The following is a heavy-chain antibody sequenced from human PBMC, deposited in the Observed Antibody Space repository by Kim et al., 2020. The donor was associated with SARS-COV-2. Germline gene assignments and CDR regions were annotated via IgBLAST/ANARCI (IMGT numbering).Heavy chain of an antibody. V-gene: IGHV1-46*01. D-gene: IGHD3-22*01. Sequence: ASVKVSCKASGYTFTSYYMHWVRQAPGQGLEWMGIINPSGGSTSYAQKFQGRVTMTRDTSTSTVYMELSSLRSEDTAVYYCARGTYYYDSSGYYADWFDPWGQGTLVTVSS. J-gene: IGHJ5*02. CDR3: ARGTYYYDSSGYYADWFDP. CDR1: GYTFTSYY. CDR2: INPSGGST.